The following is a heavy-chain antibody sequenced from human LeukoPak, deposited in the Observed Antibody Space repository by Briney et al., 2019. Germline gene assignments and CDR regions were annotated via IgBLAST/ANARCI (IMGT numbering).Heavy chain of an antibody. CDR2: ISSSSSYI. V-gene: IGHV3-21*04. J-gene: IGHJ4*02. D-gene: IGHD4-11*01. CDR1: GFTFSSYS. CDR3: AKTRPAGTTGRQIDY. Sequence: GGSLRLSCAASGFTFSSYSMNWVRQAPGKGLEWVSSISSSSSYIYYADSVKGRFTISRDNAKNSLYLQMNSLRAEDTAVYYCAKTRPAGTTGRQIDYWGQGTLVTVSS.